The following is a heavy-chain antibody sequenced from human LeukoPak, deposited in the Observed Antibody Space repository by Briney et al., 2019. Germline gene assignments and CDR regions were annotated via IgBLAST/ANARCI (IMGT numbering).Heavy chain of an antibody. CDR3: ARDSIPGYDSSGYMVAFDL. D-gene: IGHD3-22*01. J-gene: IGHJ3*01. Sequence: GGSLRLSCAASGFTFNNYWMTWVRQAPGKGLEWVANIKQDGSDKYYVDSVKGRFIISRDTAKNSLYLQMNSLRAEDTAAYYCARDSIPGYDSSGYMVAFDLWGQGTMVTVSS. V-gene: IGHV3-7*05. CDR2: IKQDGSDK. CDR1: GFTFNNYW.